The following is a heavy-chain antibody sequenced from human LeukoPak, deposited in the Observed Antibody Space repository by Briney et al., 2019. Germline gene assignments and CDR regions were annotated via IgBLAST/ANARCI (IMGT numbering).Heavy chain of an antibody. CDR2: INQDGSEK. CDR3: ARDHVVDGLVFDY. D-gene: IGHD2-15*01. J-gene: IGHJ4*02. Sequence: GGSLRLSCAASGFSFSSHWMSWVRQAPGKGLELVANINQDGSEKYYVDSVKGRFTISRDNAKNSLFLQMNSLRDEDTATYYCARDHVVDGLVFDYWGQGTLVTVSS. CDR1: GFSFSSHW. V-gene: IGHV3-7*01.